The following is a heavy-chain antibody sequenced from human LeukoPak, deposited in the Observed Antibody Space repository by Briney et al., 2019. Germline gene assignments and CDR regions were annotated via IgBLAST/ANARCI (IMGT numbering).Heavy chain of an antibody. CDR2: IIISGSST. V-gene: IGHV3-21*01. CDR1: GFTFSNYG. Sequence: PGGSLRLSCAGSGFTFSNYGMHWVRQAPGKGLEWVSTIIISGSSTYYADSVKGRFTISRDNAKNSLYLQLNSLRAEDTAVYYCARQKRRQQLVVSLFWFDPWGQGTRVTVSS. D-gene: IGHD6-13*01. CDR3: ARQKRRQQLVVSLFWFDP. J-gene: IGHJ5*02.